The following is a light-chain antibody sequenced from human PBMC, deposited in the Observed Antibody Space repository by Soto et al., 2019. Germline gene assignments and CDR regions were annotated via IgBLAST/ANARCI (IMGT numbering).Light chain of an antibody. Sequence: EIVMTQSPAALSVSLGERVSLTCRASQGVSSYLAWSQQKPGQAPRLLISDASTRATDIPDRFSGSGSGTDFTLTISSLQSSDLAVYYCLQYSTWPPLYTFGQGTKLEIK. CDR3: LQYSTWPPLYT. V-gene: IGKV3-15*01. CDR1: QGVSSY. J-gene: IGKJ2*01. CDR2: DAS.